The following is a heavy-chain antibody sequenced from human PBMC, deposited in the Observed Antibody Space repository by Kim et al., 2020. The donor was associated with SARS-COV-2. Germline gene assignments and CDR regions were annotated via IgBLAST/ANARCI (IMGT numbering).Heavy chain of an antibody. CDR2: IYYSGST. Sequence: SETLSLTCTVSGGSISSSSYYWGWIRQPPGKGLEWIGSIYYSGSTYYNPSLKSRVTISVDTSKNQFSLKLSSVTAADTAVYYCARHRSGYEFSYWGQGTLVTVSS. D-gene: IGHD5-12*01. CDR1: GGSISSSSYY. V-gene: IGHV4-39*01. J-gene: IGHJ4*02. CDR3: ARHRSGYEFSY.